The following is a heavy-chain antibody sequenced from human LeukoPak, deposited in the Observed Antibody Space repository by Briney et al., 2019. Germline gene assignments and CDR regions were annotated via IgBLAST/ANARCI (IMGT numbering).Heavy chain of an antibody. D-gene: IGHD2-2*01. V-gene: IGHV3-48*04. CDR1: GFTFSSYW. Sequence: QPGGSLRLSCAASGFTFSSYWMSWVRQAPGKGLEWVSYISSSSSTIYYADSVKGRFTISRDNAKNSLYLQMNSLRAEDTAVYYCAVADIVVVPAAADYWGQGTLVTVSS. CDR2: ISSSSSTI. CDR3: AVADIVVVPAAADY. J-gene: IGHJ4*02.